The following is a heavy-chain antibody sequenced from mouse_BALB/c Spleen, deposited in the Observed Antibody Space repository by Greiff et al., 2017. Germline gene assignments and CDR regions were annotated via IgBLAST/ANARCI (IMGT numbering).Heavy chain of an antibody. Sequence: EVKVVESGPSLVKPSQTLSLTCSVTGDSITSGYWNWIRKFPGNKLEYMGYISYSGSTYYNPSLKSRISITRDTSKNQYYLQLNSVTTEDTATYYCARNGSTGYGFAYWGQGTLVTVSA. CDR3: ARNGSTGYGFAY. V-gene: IGHV3-8*02. CDR2: ISYSGST. CDR1: GDSITSGY. J-gene: IGHJ3*01. D-gene: IGHD3-1*01.